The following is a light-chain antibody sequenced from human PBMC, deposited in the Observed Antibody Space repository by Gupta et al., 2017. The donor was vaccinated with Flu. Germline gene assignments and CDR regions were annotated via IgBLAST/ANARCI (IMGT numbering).Light chain of an antibody. CDR3: QHYGSSIFT. J-gene: IGKJ3*01. CDR1: QSISSSS. V-gene: IGKV3-20*01. Sequence: TGSPGTLSLSPGERATLSCRASQSISSSSLAWYQQKLGQAPRLLIYAASSGATGIPDRFSGSGSGTDFTLTISRLEPEDFAVYYCQHYGSSIFTFGPGTKVDIK. CDR2: AAS.